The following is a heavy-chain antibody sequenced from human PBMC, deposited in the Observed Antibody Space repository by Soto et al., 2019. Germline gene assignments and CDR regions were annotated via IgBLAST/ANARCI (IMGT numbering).Heavy chain of an antibody. V-gene: IGHV4-28*01. CDR3: ARYCIGGSCYRWFDP. J-gene: IGHJ5*02. Sequence: QVQLQESGPGLVEPSGTLSLTCAVSGYSISSSNWWGWIRQPPGEGLEWIGYIHYSGSTSYNPSLKSRVTMSVDTSKNQFSLKLSSVTAVDTAVYYCARYCIGGSCYRWFDPWGQGSLVTVSS. CDR1: GYSISSSNW. CDR2: IHYSGST. D-gene: IGHD2-15*01.